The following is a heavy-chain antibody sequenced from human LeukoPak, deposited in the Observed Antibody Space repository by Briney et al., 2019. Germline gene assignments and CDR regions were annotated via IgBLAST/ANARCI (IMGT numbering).Heavy chain of an antibody. CDR2: IYYSGST. CDR3: ARGEQQLAFDY. J-gene: IGHJ4*02. V-gene: IGHV4-39*07. CDR1: GGSISSSSYY. D-gene: IGHD6-13*01. Sequence: DPSETLSLTCTVSGGSISSSSYYWGWIRQPPGKGLAWIGSIYYSGSTYYNPSLKSRVTISVDTSKNQFSLKLSSVTAADTAVYYCARGEQQLAFDYWGQGTLVTVSS.